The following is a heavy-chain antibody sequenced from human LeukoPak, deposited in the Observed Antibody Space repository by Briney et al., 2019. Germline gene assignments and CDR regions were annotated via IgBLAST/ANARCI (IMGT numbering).Heavy chain of an antibody. Sequence: ASVKVSCKVSGYTLTELSMHWVRQAPGKGLEWMGGFDPEDGETIYAQKFQGRVTMTRDTSTSTVYMELSSLRSEDTAVYYCARSPAWGYSSGLKLYYFDYWGQGTLVTVSS. CDR2: FDPEDGET. V-gene: IGHV1-24*01. CDR1: GYTLTELS. J-gene: IGHJ4*02. CDR3: ARSPAWGYSSGLKLYYFDY. D-gene: IGHD6-19*01.